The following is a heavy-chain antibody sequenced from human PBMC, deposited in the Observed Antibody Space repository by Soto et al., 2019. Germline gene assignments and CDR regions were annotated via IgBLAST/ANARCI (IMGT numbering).Heavy chain of an antibody. CDR1: GGSISSGGYY. J-gene: IGHJ6*02. CDR3: ARGSSIAGLYYGMDV. CDR2: NYYSGIT. Sequence: QVQLQESGPGLVKPSQTLSLTCTVSGGSISSGGYYWTWIRQHPGKGLEWIGYNYYSGITYYNPSIKGRVTSSLDTSKNQFSLKLSSVTAADTAVYYCARGSSIAGLYYGMDVWGQGTTVTVSS. D-gene: IGHD6-6*01. V-gene: IGHV4-31*03.